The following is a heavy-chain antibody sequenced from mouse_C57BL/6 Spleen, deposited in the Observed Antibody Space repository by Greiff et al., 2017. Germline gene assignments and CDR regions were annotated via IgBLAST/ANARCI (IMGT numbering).Heavy chain of an antibody. CDR1: GYAFTNYL. J-gene: IGHJ2*01. CDR2: INPGSGGN. CDR3: ARSYYGSSWNYFDY. V-gene: IGHV1-54*01. D-gene: IGHD1-1*01. Sequence: QVQLKQSGAELVRPGTSVKVSCKASGYAFTNYLIEWVKQRPGQGLEWIGVINPGSGGNNYNEKFKGKATLPAEKSSSTAYMQLSSLTSEDSAVYFCARSYYGSSWNYFDYWGQGTTLTVSS.